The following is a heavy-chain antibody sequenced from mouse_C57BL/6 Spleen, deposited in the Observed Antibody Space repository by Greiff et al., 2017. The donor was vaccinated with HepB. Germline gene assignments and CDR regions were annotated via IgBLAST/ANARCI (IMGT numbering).Heavy chain of an antibody. V-gene: IGHV1-64*01. CDR3: ARRDYGSSYDFDY. CDR2: IHPNSGST. CDR1: GYTFTSYW. Sequence: QVQLQQPGAELVKPGASVTLSCKASGYTFTSYWMHWVKQRPGQGLEWIGMIHPNSGSTNYNEKFKSKATLTVDKSSSTAYMQLSSLTSEDSAVYYCARRDYGSSYDFDYWGQGTTLTVSS. J-gene: IGHJ2*01. D-gene: IGHD1-1*01.